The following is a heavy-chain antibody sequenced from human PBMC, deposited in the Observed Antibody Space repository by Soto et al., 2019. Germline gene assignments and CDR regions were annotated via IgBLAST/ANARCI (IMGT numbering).Heavy chain of an antibody. Sequence: QVQLVQSGTEVKKPGSSVKVSCKASGDTFSFYTINWVRQAPGLGLEWVGRINPIVSMSNYAQKFQGRVSMTADKPTSTAYMELRSLRSDDTAMYFWAASYGSGSRAFDYWGQGALVIVSS. V-gene: IGHV1-69*02. J-gene: IGHJ4*02. CDR3: AASYGSGSRAFDY. CDR1: GDTFSFYT. D-gene: IGHD3-10*01. CDR2: INPIVSMS.